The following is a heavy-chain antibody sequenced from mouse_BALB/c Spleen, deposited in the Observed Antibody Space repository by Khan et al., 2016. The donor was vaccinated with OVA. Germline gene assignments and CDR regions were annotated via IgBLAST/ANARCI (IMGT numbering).Heavy chain of an antibody. V-gene: IGHV5-17*02. CDR2: IGSDSSTI. J-gene: IGHJ2*01. Sequence: EVELVESGGGLVQPGGSRKLSCAASGFTFSGFGMHWVRQAPEKGLAWVAFIGSDSSTIYYADPVKGRFTISRAHPKKTLFLQMPSLRSEDTAMYFCARTGYYYFDYWGQGTTLTVSS. D-gene: IGHD2-3*01. CDR1: GFTFSGFG. CDR3: ARTGYYYFDY.